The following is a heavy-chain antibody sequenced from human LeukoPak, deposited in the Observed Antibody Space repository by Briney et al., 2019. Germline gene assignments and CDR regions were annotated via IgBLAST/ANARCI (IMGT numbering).Heavy chain of an antibody. V-gene: IGHV3-7*01. J-gene: IGHJ4*02. CDR3: ARSER. CDR1: GFTFNSPSW. Sequence: AGGSLRLSCAGSGFTFNSPSWMSWVRQAPGEGLEWVANINADGSRKYYVDSVKGRFTISKDNAKKSLYLEMNSLTAEDTAVHYCARSERWGQGTLVTVSS. CDR2: INADGSRK.